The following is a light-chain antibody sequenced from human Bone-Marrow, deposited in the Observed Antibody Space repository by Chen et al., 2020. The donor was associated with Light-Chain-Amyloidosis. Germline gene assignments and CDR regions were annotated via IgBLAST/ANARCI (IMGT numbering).Light chain of an antibody. J-gene: IGKJ4*01. Sequence: DIQMTQSPSSLSASVGDRVTITCQASQDINTYLNWYQQIPGKAPRLLIYDVSNLQTGVPSRFSGSGSGTEFTFIINSLQPEDTATYFCQQYDDVPLTVGGGTKVELK. V-gene: IGKV1-33*01. CDR1: QDINTY. CDR3: QQYDDVPLT. CDR2: DVS.